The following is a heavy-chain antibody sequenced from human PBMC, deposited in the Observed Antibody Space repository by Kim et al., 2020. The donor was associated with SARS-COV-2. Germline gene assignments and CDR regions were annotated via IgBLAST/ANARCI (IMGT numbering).Heavy chain of an antibody. D-gene: IGHD6-19*01. CDR3: AFPSGWYLDGMDV. V-gene: IGHV1-69*01. J-gene: IGHJ6*02. Sequence: YAQKFQGRVPITADESTSTAYIELSSLRSEDTAVYYCAFPSGWYLDGMDVWGQGTTVTVSS.